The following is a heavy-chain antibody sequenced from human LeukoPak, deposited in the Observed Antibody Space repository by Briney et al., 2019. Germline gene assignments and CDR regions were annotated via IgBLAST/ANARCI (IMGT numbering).Heavy chain of an antibody. CDR2: IIPIFGTA. J-gene: IGHJ4*02. D-gene: IGHD5-24*01. CDR3: AREEMATIV. Sequence: EASVEVSCKASGGTFSSYAISWVRQAPGQGLEWMGGIIPIFGTANYAQKFQGRVTITADESTSTAYMELSSLRSGDTAVYYCAREEMATIVWGQGTLVTVSS. V-gene: IGHV1-69*13. CDR1: GGTFSSYA.